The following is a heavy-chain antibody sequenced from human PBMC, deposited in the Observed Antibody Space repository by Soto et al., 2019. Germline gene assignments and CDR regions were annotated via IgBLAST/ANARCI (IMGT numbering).Heavy chain of an antibody. CDR3: ARVRCFNGLCHTADYGMDV. CDR1: GDVFRSYG. CDR2: IIPISGTT. V-gene: IGHV1-69*13. J-gene: IGHJ6*02. Sequence: SVKVSCKASGDVFRSYGINWVRQAPGQGLEWMGWIIPISGTTNYAQKFQGRVAITADESTDTVYMELSRLRSEDTAVYFCARVRCFNGLCHTADYGMDVWGQGTTVTVSS. D-gene: IGHD2-8*01.